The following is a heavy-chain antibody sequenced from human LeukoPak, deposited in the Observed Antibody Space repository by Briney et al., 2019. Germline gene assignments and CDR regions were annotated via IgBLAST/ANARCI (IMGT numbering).Heavy chain of an antibody. CDR3: ARGGAARGRFEN. CDR2: MREDGSEI. D-gene: IGHD1-26*01. CDR1: RFPFNVQT. J-gene: IGHJ4*02. Sequence: GGSLRLSCVASRFPFNVQTMSWVRQAPGKGRDWVASMREDGSEINYVDSVKGRFTISRDNPKNSLYLQMNSLRAEDTAVYYCARGGAARGRFENWGQGTLVTVSS. V-gene: IGHV3-7*01.